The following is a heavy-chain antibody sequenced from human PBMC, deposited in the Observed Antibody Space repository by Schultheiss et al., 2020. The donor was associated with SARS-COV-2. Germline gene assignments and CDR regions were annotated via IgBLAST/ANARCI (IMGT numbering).Heavy chain of an antibody. J-gene: IGHJ6*02. D-gene: IGHD2-2*01. CDR1: GFTFGDYA. CDR3: ARDGGDIVVVPAARGGYYYYGMDV. Sequence: GGSLRLSCTASGFTFGDYAMSWVRQAPGKGLEWVSAISGSGGSTYYADSVKGRFTISRDNAKNSLYLQMNSLRAEDTAVYYCARDGGDIVVVPAARGGYYYYGMDVWGQGTTVTVSS. V-gene: IGHV3-23*01. CDR2: ISGSGGST.